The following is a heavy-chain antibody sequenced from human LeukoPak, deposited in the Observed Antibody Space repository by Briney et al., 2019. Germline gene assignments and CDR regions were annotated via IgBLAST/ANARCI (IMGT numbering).Heavy chain of an antibody. CDR3: ARGGYSSSWYSYYYYSMDV. V-gene: IGHV4-61*08. D-gene: IGHD6-13*01. Sequence: SETLSLTCTVSGGSISSSGYYWGWIRQPPGKGLEWIGYIYYSGSTKYNPSLKSRVTISVDTSKNQFSLKLSSVTAADTAVYYCARGGYSSSWYSYYYYSMDVWGKGTTVTVSS. CDR1: GGSISSSGYY. CDR2: IYYSGST. J-gene: IGHJ6*03.